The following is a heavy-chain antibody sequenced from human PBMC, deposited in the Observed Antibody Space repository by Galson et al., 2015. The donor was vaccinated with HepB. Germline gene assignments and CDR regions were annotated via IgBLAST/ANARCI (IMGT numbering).Heavy chain of an antibody. V-gene: IGHV1-69*01. J-gene: IGHJ6*02. CDR3: ARLKGKRRTYYDFWSGLYGMDV. CDR1: GGTFSSYA. Sequence: GGTFSSYAISWVQQAPGQGLEWMGGIIPIFGTANYAQKFQGRVTITADESTSTAYMELSSLRSEDTAVYYCARLKGKRRTYYDFWSGLYGMDVWGQGTTVTVSS. CDR2: IIPIFGTA. D-gene: IGHD3-3*01.